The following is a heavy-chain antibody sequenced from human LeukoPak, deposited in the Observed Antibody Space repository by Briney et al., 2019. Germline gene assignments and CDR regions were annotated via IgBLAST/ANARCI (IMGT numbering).Heavy chain of an antibody. V-gene: IGHV4-59*08. Sequence: PSETLSLTCTVSGGSISSYYWSWIRQPPGKGLEWIGYIYYSGSTNYNPSLKSRVTISVDTSKNQFSLKLSSVTAADTAVYYCASGGSSGYCDYWGQGTLVTVSS. D-gene: IGHD3-22*01. CDR1: GGSISSYY. CDR3: ASGGSSGYCDY. CDR2: IYYSGST. J-gene: IGHJ4*02.